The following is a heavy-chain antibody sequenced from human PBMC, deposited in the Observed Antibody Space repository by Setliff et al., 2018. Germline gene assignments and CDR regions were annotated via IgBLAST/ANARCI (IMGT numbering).Heavy chain of an antibody. CDR3: ARLSPYNTGPPFDY. J-gene: IGHJ4*02. V-gene: IGHV4-59*08. Sequence: SETLSLTCSVSGDSIFDNYWSRIRQSPGRGLEWIAYISYTGSTNYNPSLKSRVTISLDTSKNHFSLNLRSVTAADTAVYYCARLSPYNTGPPFDYWGQGTLVTVSS. D-gene: IGHD2-8*02. CDR2: ISYTGST. CDR1: GDSIFDNY.